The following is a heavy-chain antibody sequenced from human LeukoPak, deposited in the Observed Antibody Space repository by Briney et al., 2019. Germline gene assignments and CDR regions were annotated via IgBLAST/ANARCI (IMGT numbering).Heavy chain of an antibody. CDR2: ISYDGSNK. CDR1: GFTFSSYG. Sequence: GGSLRLSCAASGFTFSSYGMHWVRQAPGKGLEWVAVISYDGSNKYYADSVKGRFTISRDNSKNTLYLQMNSLRAEDTAVYYCAKDISGYYDSSGPTHFDYWGQGTLVTVSS. V-gene: IGHV3-30*18. J-gene: IGHJ4*02. D-gene: IGHD3-22*01. CDR3: AKDISGYYDSSGPTHFDY.